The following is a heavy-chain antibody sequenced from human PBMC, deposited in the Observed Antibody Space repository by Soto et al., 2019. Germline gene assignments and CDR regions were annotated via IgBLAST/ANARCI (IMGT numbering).Heavy chain of an antibody. D-gene: IGHD3-3*01. CDR2: ISYDGSNK. CDR1: GFTFSSYG. Sequence: PGGSLRLSCAASGFTFSSYGMHWVRQAPGKGLEWVAVISYDGSNKYYADSVKGRFTISRDNSKNTLYLQMNSLRAEDTAVYYCAKDGFLEWQPILDRAFDLWGRGTLVTVSS. J-gene: IGHJ2*01. V-gene: IGHV3-30*18. CDR3: AKDGFLEWQPILDRAFDL.